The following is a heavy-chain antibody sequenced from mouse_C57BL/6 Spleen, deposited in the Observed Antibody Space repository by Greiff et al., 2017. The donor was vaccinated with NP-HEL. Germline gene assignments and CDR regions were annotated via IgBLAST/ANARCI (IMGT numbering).Heavy chain of an antibody. CDR1: GYTFTNYW. Sequence: VQLQQSGAELVRPGTSVKMSCKASGYTFTNYWIGWAKQRPGHGLEWIGDIYPGGGYTNYNEKFKGKATLTADKSSSTAYMQFSSLTSEDSAIYYCARQDYDYDDAMDYWGQGTSVTVSS. CDR2: IYPGGGYT. D-gene: IGHD2-4*01. V-gene: IGHV1-63*01. J-gene: IGHJ4*01. CDR3: ARQDYDYDDAMDY.